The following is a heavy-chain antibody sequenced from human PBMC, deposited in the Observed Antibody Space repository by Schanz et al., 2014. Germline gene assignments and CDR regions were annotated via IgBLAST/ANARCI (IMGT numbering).Heavy chain of an antibody. CDR1: GFTFSDHY. Sequence: EVQLVESGGGLVKPGGSLRLSCAASGFTFSDHYMDWVRQAPGKGLEWVGRITNKPNNYNTEYAASVKGRFTISRDESESSLYLQMHSLRAEDTAVYYCARGRSLGWCDYWGQGTLVTVSS. CDR2: ITNKPNNYNT. J-gene: IGHJ4*02. CDR3: ARGRSLGWCDY. V-gene: IGHV3-72*01. D-gene: IGHD2-21*01.